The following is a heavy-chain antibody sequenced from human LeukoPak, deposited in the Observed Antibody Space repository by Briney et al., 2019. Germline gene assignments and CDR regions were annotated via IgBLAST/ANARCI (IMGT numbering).Heavy chain of an antibody. Sequence: SVKVSCKASGFTFTSSAMQWVRQARGQRLEWIGWIVVGSGNTNYAQKFQESVTITRDMSTSTAYMELSSLRSEDTAVYYCAAVTMVRGVIITAPPDYWGQGTLVTVSS. CDR2: IVVGSGNT. CDR1: GFTFTSSA. J-gene: IGHJ4*02. V-gene: IGHV1-58*02. CDR3: AAVTMVRGVIITAPPDY. D-gene: IGHD3-10*01.